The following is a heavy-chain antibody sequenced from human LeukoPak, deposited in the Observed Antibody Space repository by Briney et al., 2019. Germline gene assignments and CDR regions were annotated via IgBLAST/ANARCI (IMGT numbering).Heavy chain of an antibody. V-gene: IGHV3-66*01. CDR3: AKVGDIVVVAAFDI. D-gene: IGHD2-15*01. CDR2: IYSGGST. Sequence: GGSLRLSCAASGFTVSSNYMSWVRQAPGKGLEWVSVIYSGGSTYYADSVKGRFTISRDNSKNTLYLQMNSLRAEDTAVYYCAKVGDIVVVAAFDIWGQGTMVTVSS. CDR1: GFTVSSNY. J-gene: IGHJ3*02.